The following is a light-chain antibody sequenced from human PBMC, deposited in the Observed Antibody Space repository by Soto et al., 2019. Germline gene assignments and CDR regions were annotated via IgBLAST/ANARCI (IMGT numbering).Light chain of an antibody. Sequence: QAVVTQEPSLTVSPGGTVTLTCGSSTGAVSSGHYPYWFQQKAGQAPRTLIYDTSNKHSWTPARFSGSLLGGKAALTLSGAQPEDEADYYCLLTYADARVFGGGTKVTVL. V-gene: IGLV7-46*01. CDR1: TGAVSSGHY. CDR3: LLTYADARV. CDR2: DTS. J-gene: IGLJ2*01.